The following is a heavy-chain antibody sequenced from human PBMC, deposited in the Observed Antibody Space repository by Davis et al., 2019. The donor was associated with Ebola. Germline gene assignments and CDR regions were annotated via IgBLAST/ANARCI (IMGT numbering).Heavy chain of an antibody. Sequence: GESLKISCAASGFTFSSYWMHWVRQAPGKGLEWVSSISSSSSYIYYADSVKGRFTTSRDNSKNTLYLQMNSLRAEDTAAYYCASVGGGWGQGTLVTVSS. CDR3: ASVGGG. V-gene: IGHV3-21*04. CDR2: ISSSSSYI. J-gene: IGHJ4*02. D-gene: IGHD4-23*01. CDR1: GFTFSSYW.